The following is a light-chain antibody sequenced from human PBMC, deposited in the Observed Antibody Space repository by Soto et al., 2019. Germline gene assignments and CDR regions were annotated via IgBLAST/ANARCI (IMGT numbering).Light chain of an antibody. Sequence: QAVVTQPTSASGTPGQRVTISCFGSNSNIGSNTVNWYQQFPGTAPRFLLYGNDQRPSGVPDRFSASQSGTSASLAISGLQSEDEADYYCAVWDDRLRSRVFGGGTKVTVL. CDR1: NSNIGSNT. CDR2: GND. J-gene: IGLJ2*01. CDR3: AVWDDRLRSRV. V-gene: IGLV1-44*01.